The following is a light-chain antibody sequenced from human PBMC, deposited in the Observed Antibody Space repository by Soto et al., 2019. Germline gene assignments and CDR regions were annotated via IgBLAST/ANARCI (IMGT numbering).Light chain of an antibody. Sequence: DIVMTQSPLSLPVTPGEPASISCRSSQSLLHSNGYNCLDWYLQKPGQSPQLLIYLGSNRASGVPDRFSGSGSGTDFTLKISRVEVEDVGVYYCMQALQTPWAFGQGTKVGIK. CDR2: LGS. CDR1: QSLLHSNGYNC. V-gene: IGKV2-28*01. J-gene: IGKJ1*01. CDR3: MQALQTPWA.